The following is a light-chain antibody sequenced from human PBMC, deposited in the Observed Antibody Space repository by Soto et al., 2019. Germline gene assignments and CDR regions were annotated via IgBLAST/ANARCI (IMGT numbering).Light chain of an antibody. CDR2: EVN. J-gene: IGLJ6*01. V-gene: IGLV2-23*02. CDR1: SSDFGNYNL. CDR3: KSYAGSNTYV. Sequence: QSVLTQPASVSGSPGQSITISCTGTSSDFGNYNLVSWYQQHPGKVPKLILFEVNKRPSGVSGRFSGSKSGNTASLTISGLQAADEADYFCKSYAGSNTYVFGRGTKVTVL.